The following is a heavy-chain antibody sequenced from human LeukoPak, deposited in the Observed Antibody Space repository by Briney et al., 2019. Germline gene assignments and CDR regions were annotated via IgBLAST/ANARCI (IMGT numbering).Heavy chain of an antibody. CDR1: GFTFDDYG. CDR2: INWNGGST. CDR3: ARPNFNYYYYYMDV. Sequence: GGSLRLSCAASGFTFDDYGMNWVRQAPGKGLGWVSGINWNGGSTGYADSVKGRFTISRDNAKNSLYLQMNSLRAEDTAVYYCARPNFNYYYYYMDVWGKGTTVAISS. D-gene: IGHD1-1*01. J-gene: IGHJ6*03. V-gene: IGHV3-20*04.